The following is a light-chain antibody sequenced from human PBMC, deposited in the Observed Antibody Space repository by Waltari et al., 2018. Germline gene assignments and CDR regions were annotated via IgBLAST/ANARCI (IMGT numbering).Light chain of an antibody. Sequence: QSALTQPRSVSGSPGQSVTISCTGTSGDVGGYYYVSWFQQYPGKAPKLMIYDVSKRPSGVPDRFSGSKSGNTASLTISGLQAEDEADYHCCSYAGTYSRWVFGGGTRLTVL. V-gene: IGLV2-11*01. J-gene: IGLJ3*02. CDR3: CSYAGTYSRWV. CDR2: DVS. CDR1: SGDVGGYYY.